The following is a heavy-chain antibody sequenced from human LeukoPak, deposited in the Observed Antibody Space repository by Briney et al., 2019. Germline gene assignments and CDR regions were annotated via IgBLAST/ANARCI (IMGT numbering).Heavy chain of an antibody. J-gene: IGHJ5*02. V-gene: IGHV4-59*01. CDR2: IYYSGST. D-gene: IGHD3-10*01. Sequence: SETLSLTCTVSGGSISSYYWSWIRQPPGKGLEWIGYIYYSGSTNYNPSLKSRVTISVDPSKNPFSLKLSPVTAAAPAASYSARGGVRKYGSNWVDPLGQGTLVTVSS. CDR1: GGSISSYY. CDR3: ARGGVRKYGSNWVDP.